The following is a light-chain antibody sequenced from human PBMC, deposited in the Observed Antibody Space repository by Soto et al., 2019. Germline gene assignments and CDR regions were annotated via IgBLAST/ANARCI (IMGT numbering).Light chain of an antibody. Sequence: QSVLTQPPSASGTPGQRVTISCSGSSSNIGTNAVNWYQQFPGAAPKLLIYHGSQRPSGVPGRFSGSKSGTSASLAIGGFQSEDEADYFCAAWDDTLNAVVLGGGTKLTVL. CDR2: HGS. V-gene: IGLV1-44*01. J-gene: IGLJ2*01. CDR1: SSNIGTNA. CDR3: AAWDDTLNAVV.